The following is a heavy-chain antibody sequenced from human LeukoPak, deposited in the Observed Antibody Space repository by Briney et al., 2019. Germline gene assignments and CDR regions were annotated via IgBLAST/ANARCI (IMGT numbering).Heavy chain of an antibody. J-gene: IGHJ4*02. CDR2: ISAYNGNT. D-gene: IGHD1-26*01. CDR3: ARDGDIVGATGYVDY. Sequence: ASVKVSCKASGYTFTSYGISWVRQAPGQGLEWMGWISAYNGNTNYAQKLQGRVTMTTDTSTSTAYMELRSLRSDDTVVYYCARDGDIVGATGYVDYWGQGTLVTVSS. V-gene: IGHV1-18*01. CDR1: GYTFTSYG.